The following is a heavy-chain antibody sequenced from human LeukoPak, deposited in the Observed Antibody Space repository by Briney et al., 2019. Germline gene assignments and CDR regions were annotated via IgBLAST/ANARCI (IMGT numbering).Heavy chain of an antibody. CDR2: IYYSGST. Sequence: PSETLSLTCTVSGGSISSYYWSWIRQPPGKGLEWIGYIYYSGSTNYNPSLKSRVTISVDTSRNQFSLKLSSATAADTAVYYRARSTSGWFPDAFDIWGHGTMVTVSS. CDR1: GGSISSYY. J-gene: IGHJ3*02. CDR3: ARSTSGWFPDAFDI. V-gene: IGHV4-59*01. D-gene: IGHD6-19*01.